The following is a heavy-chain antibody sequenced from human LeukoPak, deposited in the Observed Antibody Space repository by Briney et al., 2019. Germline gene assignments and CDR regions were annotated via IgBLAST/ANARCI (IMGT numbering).Heavy chain of an antibody. J-gene: IGHJ4*02. CDR3: AREGYCSGGSCDGIFDY. CDR1: GYTITGYY. D-gene: IGHD2-15*01. V-gene: IGHV1-2*06. CDR2: INPKSGDT. Sequence: ASVKVSCKASGYTITGYYMHWVRQAPGQGLEWMGRINPKSGDTNSAQKFQGRITMTRDTSISTAYMELSRLRSDDTAVYYCAREGYCSGGSCDGIFDYWGQGTLVTVSS.